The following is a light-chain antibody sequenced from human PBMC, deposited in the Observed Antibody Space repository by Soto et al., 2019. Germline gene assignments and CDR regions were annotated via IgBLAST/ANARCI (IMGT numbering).Light chain of an antibody. V-gene: IGKV1-12*01. CDR2: AAS. CDR1: QGISRW. J-gene: IGKJ1*01. CDR3: QQANSFPPT. Sequence: DIQMTQSPSSVSASVGDRVTITCRASQGISRWLAWYQQRPGKAPKLLIDAASDLQSGVPSRFSGSGSGTDFPLTISSLQPEDFATYYCQQANSFPPTFGQGTKVEIK.